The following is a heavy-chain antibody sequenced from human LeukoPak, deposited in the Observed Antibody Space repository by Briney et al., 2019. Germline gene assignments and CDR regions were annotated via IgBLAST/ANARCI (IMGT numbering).Heavy chain of an antibody. V-gene: IGHV3-30*18. CDR1: GFTFSSYG. CDR2: ISYDGSNK. Sequence: GGSLRLSCAASGFTFSSYGMHWVRQAPGKGLEWVAVISYDGSNKYYADSVKGRFTISRDNSQNTLYLQMNSLRAEDTAVYYCAKEAYRYGYFDYWGQGTLVTVSS. CDR3: AKEAYRYGYFDY. J-gene: IGHJ4*02. D-gene: IGHD5-18*01.